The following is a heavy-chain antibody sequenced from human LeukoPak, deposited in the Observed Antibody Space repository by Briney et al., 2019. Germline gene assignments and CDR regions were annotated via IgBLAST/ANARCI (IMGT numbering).Heavy chain of an antibody. D-gene: IGHD3-22*01. CDR2: ISSSSSYI. CDR1: GGSISSKVYY. CDR3: ARNYDSSGYYFVY. J-gene: IGHJ4*02. Sequence: ETLSLTCTVSGGSISSKVYYWGWVRQAPGKGLEWVSSISSSSSYIYYADSVKGRFTISRDNAKNSLYLQMNSLRAEDTAVYYCARNYDSSGYYFVYWGQGTLVTVSS. V-gene: IGHV3-21*01.